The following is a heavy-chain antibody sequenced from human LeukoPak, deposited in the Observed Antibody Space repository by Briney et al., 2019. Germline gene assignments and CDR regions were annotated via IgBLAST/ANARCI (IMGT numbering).Heavy chain of an antibody. Sequence: ASVKVSCKVSGYTLTELSMHWVRQAPGKGLEWMGGFDPEDGETIYAQKFQGRVTMTEDTSTDTAYMELSSLRSEDTAVYYCATPKYSSSSVTAFDIWGQGTMVTVPS. CDR2: FDPEDGET. CDR3: ATPKYSSSSVTAFDI. V-gene: IGHV1-24*01. CDR1: GYTLTELS. D-gene: IGHD6-6*01. J-gene: IGHJ3*02.